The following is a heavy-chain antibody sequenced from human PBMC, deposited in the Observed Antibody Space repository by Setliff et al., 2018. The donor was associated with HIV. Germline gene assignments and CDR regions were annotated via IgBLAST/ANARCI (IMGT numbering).Heavy chain of an antibody. V-gene: IGHV1-2*06. CDR2: ISPNNGVA. CDR3: ARPRVFDSFDV. CDR1: GYSFTTSG. J-gene: IGHJ3*01. Sequence: GASVKVSCKASGYSFTTSGVSWVRQAPGQGLEWIGRISPNNGVAEYAPKFQGRVIMTLDTSISTAYLEIPRLTSDDAAVYYCARPRVFDSFDVWGQGTMVTVSS.